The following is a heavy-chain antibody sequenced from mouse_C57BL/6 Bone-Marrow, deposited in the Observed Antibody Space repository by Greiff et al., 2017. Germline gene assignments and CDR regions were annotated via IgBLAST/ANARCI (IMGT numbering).Heavy chain of an antibody. J-gene: IGHJ4*01. CDR2: ISNLAYSI. V-gene: IGHV5-15*04. D-gene: IGHD3-1*01. CDR3: ARAPGGAMDY. Sequence: EVMLVESGGGLVQPGGSLKLSCAASGFTFSDYGMAWVRQAPRKGPEWVAFISNLAYSIYYADTVTGRFTISREKAKNTLYLEMSSLRSEDTAMYYCARAPGGAMDYWGQGTSVTVSS. CDR1: GFTFSDYG.